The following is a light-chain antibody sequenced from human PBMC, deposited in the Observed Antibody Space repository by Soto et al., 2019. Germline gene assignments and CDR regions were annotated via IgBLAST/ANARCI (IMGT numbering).Light chain of an antibody. Sequence: EIVLTQSPGTLSLSPGERATLSCRASQSVSSSYLAWYQQKPGQAPRLLIYGASSRATGIPDRFSGSGSGTEFTLTISSLQPDDFGTYYCQQYYSSWTFGQGTKVEIK. CDR3: QQYYSSWT. V-gene: IGKV3-20*01. CDR1: QSVSSSY. CDR2: GAS. J-gene: IGKJ1*01.